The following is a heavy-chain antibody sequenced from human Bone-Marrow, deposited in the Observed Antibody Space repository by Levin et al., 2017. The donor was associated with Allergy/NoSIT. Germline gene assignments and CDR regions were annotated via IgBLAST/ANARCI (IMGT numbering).Heavy chain of an antibody. CDR1: GFTFDDYP. CDR2: ISWDSGSI. D-gene: IGHD6-13*01. Sequence: LRLSCAASGFTFDDYPLHWVRQAPGKGLEWVSGISWDSGSIGYADSVKGRFTISRDNAKNFLYLQMNSLRPEDTALYYCAKDKYTSSWDDYTMDAWGQGTTVTVSS. CDR3: AKDKYTSSWDDYTMDA. J-gene: IGHJ6*02. V-gene: IGHV3-9*01.